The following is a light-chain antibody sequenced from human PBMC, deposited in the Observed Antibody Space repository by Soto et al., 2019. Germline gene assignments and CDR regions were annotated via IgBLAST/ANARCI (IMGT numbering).Light chain of an antibody. CDR2: AAS. V-gene: IGKV1-27*01. Sequence: DIQMTQSPSSRSASVGDRVTITCRASQGISNYLAWYQQKPGKVPKLLIYAASTLQSGVPSRFSGSGSGTDFTLTISSLQPEDVATYYCQKYNSAPSLTFGGGTKVEIK. CDR3: QKYNSAPSLT. CDR1: QGISNY. J-gene: IGKJ4*01.